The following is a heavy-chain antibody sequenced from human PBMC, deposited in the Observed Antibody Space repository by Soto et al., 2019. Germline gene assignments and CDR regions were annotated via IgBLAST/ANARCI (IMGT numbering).Heavy chain of an antibody. D-gene: IGHD6-13*01. CDR1: GYTFTSYG. J-gene: IGHJ5*02. CDR2: ISAYNGNT. V-gene: IGHV1-18*04. CDR3: ARDSGIAAAGTTDNWLDP. Sequence: SVKGSCKASGYTFTSYGISWVRQAPVQGLEWMGWISAYNGNTNYAQKLQGRVTMTTDTSTSTAYMELRSLRSDDTAVYHCARDSGIAAAGTTDNWLDPWGQGTLVTVSS.